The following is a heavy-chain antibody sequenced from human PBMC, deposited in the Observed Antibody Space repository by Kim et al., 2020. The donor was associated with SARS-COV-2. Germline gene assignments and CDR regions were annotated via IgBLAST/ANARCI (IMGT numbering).Heavy chain of an antibody. CDR2: IYHSGST. CDR3: ARVDARSLIFHL. V-gene: IGHV4-4*02. Sequence: SETLSLTCTVSGGSMSSFIWWCWVRPPPGQGLEWIGGIYHSGSTSYNPSLKSRVTMSLDKSKNQFSLRLTSVTAADTAVYSCARVDARSLIFHLWGQGTLDTVSS. D-gene: IGHD3-16*02. J-gene: IGHJ5*02. CDR1: GGSMSSFIW.